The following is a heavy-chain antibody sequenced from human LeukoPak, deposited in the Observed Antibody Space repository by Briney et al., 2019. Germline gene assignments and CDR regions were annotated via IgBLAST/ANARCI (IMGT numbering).Heavy chain of an antibody. CDR1: GGSVNSGDSY. CDR2: IYYSGNT. Sequence: SETLSLTCTVSGGSVNSGDSYWSWIRQPPGKGLEWIGDIYYSGNTNYNPSLKSRVSISVDTSKNQFSLKLTSVTAADTAVYYCARWARSTLSSRAFDYWGQGTLVTVSS. V-gene: IGHV4-30-4*01. D-gene: IGHD4-11*01. J-gene: IGHJ4*02. CDR3: ARWARSTLSSRAFDY.